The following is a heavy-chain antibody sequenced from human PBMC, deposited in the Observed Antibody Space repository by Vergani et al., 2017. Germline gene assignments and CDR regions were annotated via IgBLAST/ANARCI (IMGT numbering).Heavy chain of an antibody. CDR1: GFTFSSYS. J-gene: IGHJ3*02. Sequence: EVQLVESGGGLVKPGGSLRLSCAASGFTFSSYSMNWVRQAPGKGLEWVSSISSSSSYIYYADSVKGRFTISRDNAKNSLYLQMNSLRAEDTAVYYCAREGPRPTGDAFDIWGQGTMVTVSS. V-gene: IGHV3-21*01. CDR2: ISSSSSYI. CDR3: AREGPRPTGDAFDI.